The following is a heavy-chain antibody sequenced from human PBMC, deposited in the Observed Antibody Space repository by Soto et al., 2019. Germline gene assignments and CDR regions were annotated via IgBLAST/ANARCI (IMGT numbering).Heavy chain of an antibody. J-gene: IGHJ4*02. CDR3: SKAPRLGVAHIDY. CDR2: VSHSGSS. D-gene: IGHD3-3*01. V-gene: IGHV4-59*02. Sequence: LSLTCTVSGASVTGFYWGWVRQPPGKRVQWIRYVSHSGSSNHNPALKIRVTISVDRSTRQTPLMMTTVTAEDTAVNYSSKAPRLGVAHIDYWGQGTLVTVSS. CDR1: GASVTGFY.